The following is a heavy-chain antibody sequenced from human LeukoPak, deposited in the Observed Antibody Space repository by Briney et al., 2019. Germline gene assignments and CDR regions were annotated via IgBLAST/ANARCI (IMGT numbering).Heavy chain of an antibody. CDR3: ARGLARTSMVTRGGVRFDY. J-gene: IGHJ4*02. Sequence: SVKVSCKASGGTFISYAISWVRQAPGQGLEWMGGIIPILGTANYAQKFQGRVTITADESTSTAYMELSSLRSEDTAVYYCARGLARTSMVTRGGVRFDYWGQGTLVTVSS. V-gene: IGHV1-69*13. D-gene: IGHD5-18*01. CDR2: IIPILGTA. CDR1: GGTFISYA.